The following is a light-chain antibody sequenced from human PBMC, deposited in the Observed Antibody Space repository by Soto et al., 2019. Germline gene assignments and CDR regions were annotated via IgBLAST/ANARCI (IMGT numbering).Light chain of an antibody. J-gene: IGKJ2*01. CDR3: QQLKSYPRT. Sequence: DIQLTQSPSFPSASVGDRVTITSRDSQGISIYLAWYQQKPGKAPKLLIYAASTLQSGVPSRFSGSGSGTEFTLTISSLQPEDFATYYCQQLKSYPRTFGQGTKLEIK. CDR2: AAS. V-gene: IGKV1-9*01. CDR1: QGISIY.